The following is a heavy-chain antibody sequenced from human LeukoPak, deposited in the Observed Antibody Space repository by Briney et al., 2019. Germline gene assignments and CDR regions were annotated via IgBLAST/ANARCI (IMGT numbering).Heavy chain of an antibody. CDR2: IIPIFGTA. CDR1: GGTFSSYA. V-gene: IGHV1-69*06. CDR3: AKQGRDWLRDYYYYMDV. Sequence: ASVKVSCKASGGTFSSYAISWVRQAPGQGLEWMGGIIPIFGTANYAQKFQGRVTITADKSTSTAYMERSSLRSEDTAVYYCAKQGRDWLRDYYYYMDVWGKGTTVTISS. J-gene: IGHJ6*03. D-gene: IGHD3-9*01.